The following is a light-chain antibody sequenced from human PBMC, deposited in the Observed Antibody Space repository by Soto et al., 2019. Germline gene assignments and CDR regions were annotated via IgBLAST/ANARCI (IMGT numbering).Light chain of an antibody. CDR2: EVT. Sequence: SALTQPPSASGSPGQSVTISCTGTSMDVGGYNYVSWYQQYPGRAPKLMIYEVTKRPSGVPDRFSGSKSGNTASLTVAGLQAEDEAEYDCSSYAASNNFYFVFGGGTKLTVL. CDR3: SSYAASNNFYFV. V-gene: IGLV2-8*01. J-gene: IGLJ3*02. CDR1: SMDVGGYNY.